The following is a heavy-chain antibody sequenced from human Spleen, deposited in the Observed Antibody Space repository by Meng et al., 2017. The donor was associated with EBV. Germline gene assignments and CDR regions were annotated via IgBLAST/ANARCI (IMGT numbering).Heavy chain of an antibody. J-gene: IGHJ5*02. CDR1: GGSISSGDYD. Sequence: VQLQESGPGLLKPSQPLSLTCRVSGGSISSGDYDWTWIRQPPGKGLEWIGYIYYSATTYYSPSLKSRVTISVDTSKNQFSLRLTSVTAADTAVYYCARPFPSWQSPRLDPFGAWGQGTLVPSPQ. CDR3: ARPFPSWQSPRLDPFGA. CDR2: IYYSATT. V-gene: IGHV4-30-4*01. D-gene: IGHD6-19*01.